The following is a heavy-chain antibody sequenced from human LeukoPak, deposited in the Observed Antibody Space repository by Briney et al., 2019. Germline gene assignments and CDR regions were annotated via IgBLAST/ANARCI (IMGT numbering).Heavy chain of an antibody. Sequence: AGGSLRPSCAAPGFTVSYTYMTWVRPAPGKGLEWVSVIYSDGSTSYADSVKGRFTISRDNSKNTLYLQMNSLRAEDTAVYYCSSGEYWGQGTLVTVSS. J-gene: IGHJ4*02. CDR1: GFTVSYTY. V-gene: IGHV3-53*01. CDR3: SSGEY. D-gene: IGHD3-10*01. CDR2: IYSDGST.